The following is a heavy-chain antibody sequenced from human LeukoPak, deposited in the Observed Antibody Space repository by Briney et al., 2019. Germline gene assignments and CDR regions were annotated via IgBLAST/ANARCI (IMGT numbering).Heavy chain of an antibody. CDR2: IYYTGTT. V-gene: IGHV4-59*01. CDR1: GDSISSSY. D-gene: IGHD3-22*01. CDR3: ARGFYDSSGYSNCFDP. Sequence: PSETLSLTCTVSGDSISSSYWSWIRQPPGKTLEWIGYIYYTGTTNYNPSLKSRVTMSIDTSKNQFSLNLNFVTAADTAVYYCARGFYDSSGYSNCFDPWGQGTLVTVSS. J-gene: IGHJ5*02.